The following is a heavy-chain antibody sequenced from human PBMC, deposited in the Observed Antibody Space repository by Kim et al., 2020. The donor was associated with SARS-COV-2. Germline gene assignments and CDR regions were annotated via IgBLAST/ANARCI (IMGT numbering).Heavy chain of an antibody. V-gene: IGHV1-69*13. CDR1: GGTFSSYA. Sequence: SVKVSCKASGGTFSSYAISWVRQAPGQGLEWMGGIIPIFGTANYAQKFQGRVTITADESTSTAYMELSSLRSEDTAVYYCARAADEDCGGDCGMDVWGQGTTVTVSS. D-gene: IGHD2-21*01. CDR3: ARAADEDCGGDCGMDV. J-gene: IGHJ6*02. CDR2: IIPIFGTA.